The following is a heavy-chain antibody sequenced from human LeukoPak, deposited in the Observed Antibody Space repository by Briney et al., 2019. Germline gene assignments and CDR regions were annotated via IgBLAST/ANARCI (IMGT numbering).Heavy chain of an antibody. D-gene: IGHD4/OR15-4a*01. CDR3: ARRAGAYSHPYDY. J-gene: IGHJ4*02. CDR1: GVNVSSNS. Sequence: GGAPRPSCTVSGVNVSSNSISWGRPAPGKGLEWVSFIYSDNTHYSDSVKGRFTISRDNSKNTLYLQMNSLRAEDTAVYYCARRAGAYSHPYDYWGQGTLVTVSS. V-gene: IGHV3-53*01. CDR2: IYSDNT.